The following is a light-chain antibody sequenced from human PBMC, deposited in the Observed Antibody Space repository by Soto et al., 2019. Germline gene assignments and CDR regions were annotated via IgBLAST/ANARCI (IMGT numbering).Light chain of an antibody. CDR3: QQRSNWPPWWT. CDR1: QSVSSY. J-gene: IGKJ1*01. Sequence: EIVMTQSPATLSVSPGERATLTCRASQSVSSYLAWYQQKPGQAPRLLIYDASNRATGIPARFSGSGSGTDFTLTISSLEPEDFAVYYCQQRSNWPPWWTFGQGTKVDIK. V-gene: IGKV3-11*01. CDR2: DAS.